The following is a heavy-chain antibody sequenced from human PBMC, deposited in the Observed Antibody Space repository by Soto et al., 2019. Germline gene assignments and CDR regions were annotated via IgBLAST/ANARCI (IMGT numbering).Heavy chain of an antibody. J-gene: IGHJ3*02. Sequence: QMQLVQSGPEVKKPGTSVKVSRKASGFTFTSSAVQWVRQARGQRLEWIGWIVVGSGNTNYAQKFQERVTITRDMSTSTAYMELSSLRSEDTAVYYCAAGDQFLEWLPYLDAIDIWGQGTMVTVSS. V-gene: IGHV1-58*01. CDR3: AAGDQFLEWLPYLDAIDI. CDR1: GFTFTSSA. CDR2: IVVGSGNT. D-gene: IGHD3-3*01.